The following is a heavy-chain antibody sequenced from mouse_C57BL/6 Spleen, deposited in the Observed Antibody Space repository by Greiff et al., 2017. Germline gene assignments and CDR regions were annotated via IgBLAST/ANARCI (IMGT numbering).Heavy chain of an antibody. D-gene: IGHD1-1*01. CDR1: GYTFTDYY. J-gene: IGHJ2*01. Sequence: EVQLQQSGPELVKPGASVKISCKASGYTFTDYYMNWVKQSHGKSLEWIGDINPNNGGTSYNQKFKGKATLTVDKSSSTAYMELRSLTSEDSAVYYCARGITTVPLYYFDYWGQGTTLTVSS. CDR2: INPNNGGT. V-gene: IGHV1-26*01. CDR3: ARGITTVPLYYFDY.